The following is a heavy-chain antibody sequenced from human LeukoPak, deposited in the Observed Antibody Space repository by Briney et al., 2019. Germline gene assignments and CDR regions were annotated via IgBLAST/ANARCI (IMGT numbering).Heavy chain of an antibody. CDR1: GGTFSSYA. Sequence: ASVKVSCKASGGTFSSYAISWVRQAPGQGLKWMGGIIPIFGTANYAQKFQGRVTITADESTSTAYMELSSLRSEDTAVYYCARDGGYSNYYFDYWGQGTLVTVSS. CDR3: ARDGGYSNYYFDY. V-gene: IGHV1-69*13. J-gene: IGHJ4*02. D-gene: IGHD4-11*01. CDR2: IIPIFGTA.